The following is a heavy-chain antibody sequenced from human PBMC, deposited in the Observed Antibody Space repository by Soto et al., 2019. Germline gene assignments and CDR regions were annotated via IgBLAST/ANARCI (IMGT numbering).Heavy chain of an antibody. D-gene: IGHD3-22*01. CDR3: AGSQSIVVAPRRLMDV. CDR1: GGSIRSYC. J-gene: IGHJ6*03. V-gene: IGHV4-4*08. Sequence: QVQLQESGPTLVKPSETLSLTCTVSGGSIRSYCWTWIRQPPGEGLEWIGCICNRWTTNSNPSLKSRVAIPTDSQMHHLSLTLSSVTVADTAFYYCAGSQSIVVAPRRLMDVWGKGTPVPVSS. CDR2: ICNRWTT.